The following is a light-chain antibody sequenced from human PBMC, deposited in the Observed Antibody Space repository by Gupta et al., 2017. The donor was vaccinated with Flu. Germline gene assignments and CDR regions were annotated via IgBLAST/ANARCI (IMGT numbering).Light chain of an antibody. V-gene: IGLV3-1*01. CDR3: QAWDSNAGVV. J-gene: IGLJ2*01. CDR2: QDT. Sequence: SYELTQPPSVSVSPGQTASITCSGDALGDKYASWYQQKPGQSPVLVIYQDTNRPSGIPERFSGSNSGNTATLTISGTQALDEADYFCQAWDSNAGVVFGGGTKLTVL. CDR1: ALGDKY.